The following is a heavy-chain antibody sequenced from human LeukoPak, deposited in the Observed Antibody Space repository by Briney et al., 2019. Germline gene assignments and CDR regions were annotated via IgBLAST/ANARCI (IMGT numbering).Heavy chain of an antibody. J-gene: IGHJ4*02. CDR3: ARGGDGYNMGHYFDY. CDR2: VYYSGGT. CDR1: GGSISSGAYS. D-gene: IGHD5-24*01. Sequence: SETLSLTCAVSGGSISSGAYSWSWIRQPPRKGLEWIGYVYYSGGTYYNPSLKSRVTISVDTSKNQFSLKLSSVTAADTAVYYCARGGDGYNMGHYFDYWGQGTLVTVSS. V-gene: IGHV4-30-4*07.